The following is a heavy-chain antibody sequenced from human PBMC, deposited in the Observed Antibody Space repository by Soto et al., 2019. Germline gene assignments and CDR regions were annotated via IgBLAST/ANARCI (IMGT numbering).Heavy chain of an antibody. CDR2: INAANGDT. V-gene: IGHV1-3*01. Sequence: ASVKVSCKASGYTFTSYGIHWVRQAPGQRLEWMGRINAANGDTIYSPKFQGRVTITRDTSASTAYMELSSLRSEDTALYYCVRRHVSATGIDWFDPWGQGTLVTVSS. CDR3: VRRHVSATGIDWFDP. J-gene: IGHJ5*02. D-gene: IGHD6-13*01. CDR1: GYTFTSYG.